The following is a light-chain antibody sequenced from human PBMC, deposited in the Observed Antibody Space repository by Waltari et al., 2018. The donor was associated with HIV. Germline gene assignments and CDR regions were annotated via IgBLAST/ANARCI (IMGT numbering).Light chain of an antibody. CDR1: QSIAAY. CDR2: DAS. V-gene: IGKV3-11*01. J-gene: IGKJ4*01. Sequence: IVLPHSPATLSLSPGGRVTLSCRASQSIAAYLAWYQQKPGQAPRLLISDASNRATGVPARFSGSGSGTDFTLTISSLEPEDFAVYYCQQRTNWLFGGGTKVEIK. CDR3: QQRTNWL.